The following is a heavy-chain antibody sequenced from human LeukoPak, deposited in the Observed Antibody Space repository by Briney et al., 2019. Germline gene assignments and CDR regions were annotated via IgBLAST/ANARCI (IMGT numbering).Heavy chain of an antibody. CDR1: GGSISSSSYY. Sequence: SETLSLTCTVSGGSISSSSYYWGWIRQSPGKGLEWIGSIYYSGSTYYNPSLKSRVTISVDTSKNQFSLKLSSVTAADTAVYYCARAVGGVLGYFDYWGQGTLVTVSS. D-gene: IGHD3-10*01. CDR2: IYYSGST. V-gene: IGHV4-39*07. CDR3: ARAVGGVLGYFDY. J-gene: IGHJ4*02.